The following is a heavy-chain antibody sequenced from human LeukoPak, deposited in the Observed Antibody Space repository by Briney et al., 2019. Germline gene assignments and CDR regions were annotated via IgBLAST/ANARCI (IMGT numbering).Heavy chain of an antibody. Sequence: GGSLRLPCAASGFTFSSYWMSWVRQGPGKGLEWVANIKQDGSEKYYVDSVKGRFTISRDNAKNSLYLQMNSLRAEDTAVYYCARDLTMVRGVDPNFYYYMDVWGKGTTVTVSS. V-gene: IGHV3-7*01. D-gene: IGHD3-10*01. CDR3: ARDLTMVRGVDPNFYYYMDV. J-gene: IGHJ6*03. CDR1: GFTFSSYW. CDR2: IKQDGSEK.